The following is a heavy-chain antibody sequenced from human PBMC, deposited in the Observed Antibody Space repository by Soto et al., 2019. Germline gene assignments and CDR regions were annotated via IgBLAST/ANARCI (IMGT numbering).Heavy chain of an antibody. D-gene: IGHD1-1*01. V-gene: IGHV4-4*02. CDR2: IHQGGTT. CDR3: ARGSGWKVDP. CDR1: GDSFDNNDW. J-gene: IGHJ5*02. Sequence: QVQLQESGPGLVKPSETLSLTCAVSGDSFDNNDWWRWVRQPPGKGLEWIGEIHQGGTTNYNPSLNSRVTVSLDKSKDQFSLNLRSVTAADTAVYYCARGSGWKVDPWGQGTLVTVSS.